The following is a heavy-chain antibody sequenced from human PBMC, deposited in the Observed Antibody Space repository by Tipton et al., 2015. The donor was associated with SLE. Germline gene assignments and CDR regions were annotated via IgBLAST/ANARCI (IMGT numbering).Heavy chain of an antibody. CDR1: GDSINSGGYS. CDR3: ARAPRGCSSTSCLPY. V-gene: IGHV4-30-2*01. CDR2: IYHSGRT. J-gene: IGHJ4*02. Sequence: TLSLTCAVSGDSINSGGYSWSWIRQPPGKGLEWLGYIYHSGRTYYNPSLQSRVTISVDTSKNQFSLKLSSVTAADTAVYYCARAPRGCSSTSCLPYWGQGTLVTVSS. D-gene: IGHD2-2*01.